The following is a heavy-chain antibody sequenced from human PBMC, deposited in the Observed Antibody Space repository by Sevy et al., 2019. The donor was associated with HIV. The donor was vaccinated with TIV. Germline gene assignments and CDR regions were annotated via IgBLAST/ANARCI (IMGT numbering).Heavy chain of an antibody. D-gene: IGHD1-26*01. CDR1: GFTFSSYG. Sequence: GGSLRLSCAASGFTFSSYGMHWVRQAPGKGLEWVAVISYDGSNKYYADSVKGRFTISRDNSKNTLYLQMNSLRAEDTAVYYCAKNPKPSNSGSAHFDYWGQGTLVTVSS. J-gene: IGHJ4*02. CDR3: AKNPKPSNSGSAHFDY. V-gene: IGHV3-30*18. CDR2: ISYDGSNK.